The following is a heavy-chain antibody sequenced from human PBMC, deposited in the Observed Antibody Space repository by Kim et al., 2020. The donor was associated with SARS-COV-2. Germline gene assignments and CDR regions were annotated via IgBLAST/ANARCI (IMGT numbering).Heavy chain of an antibody. J-gene: IGHJ6*02. CDR2: IIPIFVTA. Sequence: SVKVSCKASGGTFSSYVISWVRQAPGQGLEWMVGIIPIFVTANYAQNFQGRVTITADDSTSPAYMELRSLRSEDTAVYYCARVHGSGSYFYYYYYGMDVWGQGTTVTVSS. CDR1: GGTFSSYV. V-gene: IGHV1-69*13. CDR3: ARVHGSGSYFYYYYYGMDV. D-gene: IGHD3-10*01.